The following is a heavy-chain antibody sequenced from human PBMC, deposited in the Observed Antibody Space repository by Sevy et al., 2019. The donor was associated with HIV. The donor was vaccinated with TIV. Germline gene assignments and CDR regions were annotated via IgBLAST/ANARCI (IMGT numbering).Heavy chain of an antibody. CDR3: ARGVIVVPAAMPYYYCYYMDI. V-gene: IGHV4-34*01. D-gene: IGHD2-2*01. Sequence: SETLSLTCAVYGGSFSGYYWSWIRQPPGKGLEWIGEINHRGSTNYNPSLKSRVTISVDTSKNQFSLKLSSVTAADTAVYYCARGVIVVPAAMPYYYCYYMDIWGKGTTVTVSS. J-gene: IGHJ6*03. CDR2: INHRGST. CDR1: GGSFSGYY.